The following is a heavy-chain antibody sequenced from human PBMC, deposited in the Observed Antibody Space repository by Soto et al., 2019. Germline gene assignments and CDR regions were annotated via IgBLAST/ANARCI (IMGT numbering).Heavy chain of an antibody. CDR3: AGGPDYGDYDA. Sequence: QVPRRQWGAGLLKPSETLSLTCNVSGGSFRDYQWTWIRQSPAKGLEWLGGFCHNGATNSKPSLRSRLTLSVDTSKRQFSLRLSSVTSADTAVYFCAGGPDYGDYDAWGQGTLVTVSS. J-gene: IGHJ5*02. CDR2: FCHNGAT. V-gene: IGHV4-34*01. CDR1: GGSFRDYQ. D-gene: IGHD4-17*01.